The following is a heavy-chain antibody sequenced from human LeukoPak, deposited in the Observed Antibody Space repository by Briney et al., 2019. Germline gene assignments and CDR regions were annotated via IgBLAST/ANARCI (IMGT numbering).Heavy chain of an antibody. CDR2: ISAYNGNT. Sequence: ASVKVSCKASGYTFTSYDINWVRQATGQGLEWMGWISAYNGNTNYAQKLQGRVTMTTDTSTSTAYMELRSLRSDDTAVYYCARGPTVTDYYYYYMDVWGKGTTVTISS. D-gene: IGHD4-17*01. V-gene: IGHV1-18*01. J-gene: IGHJ6*03. CDR3: ARGPTVTDYYYYYMDV. CDR1: GYTFTSYD.